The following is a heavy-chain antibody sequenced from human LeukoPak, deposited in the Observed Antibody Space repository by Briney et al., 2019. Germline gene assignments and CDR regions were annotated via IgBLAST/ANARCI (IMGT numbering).Heavy chain of an antibody. J-gene: IGHJ5*02. CDR1: GFTFSSYG. CDR3: ATLRYCSSTSCYARLENWFDP. D-gene: IGHD2-2*01. V-gene: IGHV1-24*01. Sequence: GGSLRLSCAASGFTFSSYGMHWVRQAPGKGLEWMGGFDPEDGETIYAQKFQGRVTMTEDTSTDTAYMELSSLRSEDTSVYYCATLRYCSSTSCYARLENWFDPWGQGTLVTVSS. CDR2: FDPEDGET.